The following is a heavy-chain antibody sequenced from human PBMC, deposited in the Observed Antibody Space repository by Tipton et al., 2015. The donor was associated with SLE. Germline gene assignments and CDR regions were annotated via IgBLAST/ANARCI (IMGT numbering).Heavy chain of an antibody. CDR3: ARGGDYRAFDI. J-gene: IGHJ3*02. D-gene: IGHD4-11*01. Sequence: TLSLTCAVYGGSFSGYYWSWIRQPPGKGLEWIGEINHSGSTNYNPSLKSRVTISVDTSKNQFSLKLSSVTAADTAVYYCARGGDYRAFDIWSQGTMVTVSS. V-gene: IGHV4-34*01. CDR2: INHSGST. CDR1: GGSFSGYY.